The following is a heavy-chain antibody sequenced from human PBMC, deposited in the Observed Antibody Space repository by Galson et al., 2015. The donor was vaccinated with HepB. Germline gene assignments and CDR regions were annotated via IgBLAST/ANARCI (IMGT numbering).Heavy chain of an antibody. CDR3: TTLTLLWFGELSSDY. Sequence: LRLSCAASGFTFSNAWMNWVRPAPGKGLEWVGRIKSKTDGGTTDYAAPVKGRFTISRDDSKNTLYLQMNSLKTEDTAVYYCTTLTLLWFGELSSDYWGQGTLVTVSS. CDR2: IKSKTDGGTT. CDR1: GFTFSNAW. V-gene: IGHV3-15*07. J-gene: IGHJ4*02. D-gene: IGHD3-10*01.